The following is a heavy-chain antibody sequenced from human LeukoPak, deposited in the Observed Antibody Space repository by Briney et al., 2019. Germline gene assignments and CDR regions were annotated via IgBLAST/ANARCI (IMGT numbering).Heavy chain of an antibody. CDR2: IYYRGST. V-gene: IGHV4-59*01. CDR3: AHRRYSSVWYPFNY. CDR1: GGSISSYY. D-gene: IGHD6-19*01. J-gene: IGHJ4*02. Sequence: PSETLSLTCTVSGGSISSYYWSWIRQPPGKGLEWFGYIYYRGSTNYNPSLRSRVTISVDTSKNQFSLKLSSVTAADTAVYYCAHRRYSSVWYPFNYWGQGTLVTVSS.